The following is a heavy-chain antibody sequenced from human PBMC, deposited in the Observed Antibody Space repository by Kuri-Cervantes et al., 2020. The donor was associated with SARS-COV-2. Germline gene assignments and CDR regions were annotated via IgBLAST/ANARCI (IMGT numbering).Heavy chain of an antibody. J-gene: IGHJ6*03. Sequence: GSLRLSCAVYGGSFSGYYWSWIRQHPGKGLEGIGEINHSGSTNYNPSLKSRVTISVDTSKNQFSLKLSSVTAADTAVYYCAREGGVAANYYYYYYMDVWGKGTTVTVSS. CDR3: AREGGVAANYYYYYYMDV. V-gene: IGHV4-34*01. CDR1: GGSFSGYY. CDR2: INHSGST. D-gene: IGHD2-15*01.